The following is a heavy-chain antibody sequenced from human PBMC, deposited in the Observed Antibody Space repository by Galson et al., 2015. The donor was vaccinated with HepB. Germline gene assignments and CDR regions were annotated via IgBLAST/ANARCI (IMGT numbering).Heavy chain of an antibody. CDR2: INHSGST. CDR1: GGSFSGYY. V-gene: IGHV4-34*01. Sequence: ETLFLTCAVYGGSFSGYYWSWIRQPPGKGLEWIGEINHSGSTNYNPSLKSRVTISGDASKNQFSLKLSSVTAADTAVYYCARGQPSRSTVTTFSYWGQGTLVTVSS. CDR3: ARGQPSRSTVTTFSY. D-gene: IGHD4-17*01. J-gene: IGHJ4*02.